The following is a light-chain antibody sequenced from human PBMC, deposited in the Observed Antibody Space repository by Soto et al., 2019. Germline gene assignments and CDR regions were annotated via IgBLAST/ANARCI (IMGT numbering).Light chain of an antibody. J-gene: IGKJ3*01. Sequence: IELTQSPGTLSLSPGERATLSCRASQNLNHNYFAWYQQKPGQAPRLLIYGISTRAAGIPDRFSGSGSGTDFTPTISSLDHQDFPVYYFQQYGSFPFHLGPGTMADSK. V-gene: IGKV3-20*01. CDR2: GIS. CDR3: QQYGSFPFH. CDR1: QNLNHNY.